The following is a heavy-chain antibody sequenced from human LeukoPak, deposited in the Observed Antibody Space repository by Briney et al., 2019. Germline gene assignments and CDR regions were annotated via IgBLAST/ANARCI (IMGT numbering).Heavy chain of an antibody. D-gene: IGHD2-2*01. J-gene: IGHJ4*02. V-gene: IGHV3-23*01. CDR1: GFTFSSYA. CDR2: ISGSGGST. CDR3: AKDRVPAALYYFDY. Sequence: PWGSLRLSCAASGFTFSSYAMSWVRQAPGRGLEWVSAISGSGGSTYYADSVKGRFTISRDNSKNTLYLQMNSLRAEDTAVYYCAKDRVPAALYYFDYWGQGTLVTVSS.